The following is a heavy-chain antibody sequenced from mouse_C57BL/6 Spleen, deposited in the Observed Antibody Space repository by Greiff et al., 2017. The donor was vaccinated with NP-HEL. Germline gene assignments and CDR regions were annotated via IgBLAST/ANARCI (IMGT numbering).Heavy chain of an antibody. Sequence: QVQLQQSGAELVKPGASVKLSCKASGYTFTSYWMHWVKQRPGQGLEWIGMIHPNSGSTNYNEKFKSKATLTVDKSASTAYMQLSSLTSEDSAVYYCARSDYGRTWFAYWGQGTLVTVSA. CDR1: GYTFTSYW. D-gene: IGHD1-1*01. J-gene: IGHJ3*01. CDR3: ARSDYGRTWFAY. CDR2: IHPNSGST. V-gene: IGHV1-64*01.